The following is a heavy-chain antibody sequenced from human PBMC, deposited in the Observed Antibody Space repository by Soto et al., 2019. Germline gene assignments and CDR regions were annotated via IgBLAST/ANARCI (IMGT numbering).Heavy chain of an antibody. CDR1: GFIFSDYA. Sequence: PGGSLRLSCAASGFIFSDYAMSWVRQAPGKGLEWVSLVRGNDDNAYYADSVRGRFTISRDNSKNTLYLQMNSLRAEDTAVYYCASHDYGDNNPNWFDPWGQGTLVTVSS. J-gene: IGHJ5*02. V-gene: IGHV3-23*01. D-gene: IGHD4-17*01. CDR2: VRGNDDNA. CDR3: ASHDYGDNNPNWFDP.